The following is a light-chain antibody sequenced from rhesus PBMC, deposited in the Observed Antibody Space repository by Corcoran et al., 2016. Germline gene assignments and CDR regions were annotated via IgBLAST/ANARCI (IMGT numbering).Light chain of an antibody. Sequence: DIQMTKSPSSLSASVGDRVTITCQASQGIGNNLAWYQQKQGKVPKLLIYAASTLQRGVPSRFGGSGSGTDFTLTISSLQPEDFATYDCQHGNGIPWTFGQGTKVEIK. CDR1: QGIGNN. J-gene: IGKJ1*01. CDR2: AAS. V-gene: IGKV1S17*01. CDR3: QHGNGIPWT.